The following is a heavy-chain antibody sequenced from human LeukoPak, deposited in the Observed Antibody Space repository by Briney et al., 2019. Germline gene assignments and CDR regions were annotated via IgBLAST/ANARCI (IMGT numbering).Heavy chain of an antibody. CDR1: GFTFSTYG. CDR2: IWYGGSNT. CDR3: AKEVASGIYFGMDV. V-gene: IGHV3-33*06. Sequence: GGSLRLSCAASGFTFSTYGMHWVRQAPGKGLEWVAVIWYGGSNTYYADSVKGRFTISRDNSKNTVYLQMNRLRVEDTAVYYCAKEVASGIYFGMDVWGPGTTVTVSS. J-gene: IGHJ6*02. D-gene: IGHD3-10*01.